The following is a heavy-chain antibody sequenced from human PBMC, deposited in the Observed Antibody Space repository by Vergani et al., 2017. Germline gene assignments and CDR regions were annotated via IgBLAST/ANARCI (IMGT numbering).Heavy chain of an antibody. V-gene: IGHV3-30-3*01. CDR2: ISFDGTNE. D-gene: IGHD2-2*02. Sequence: QVQLVESGGGVVQPGTSLRLSCVVSGFALNRHAMYWVRQAPGKGLEWVGGISFDGTNEYYPDLVKGRFTISRDIDKNTLYLQVRSLRLEDTGVYHCVRDRGLCAGGRCYTEAWDYWGQGTPVTVSS. CDR3: VRDRGLCAGGRCYTEAWDY. CDR1: GFALNRHA. J-gene: IGHJ4*02.